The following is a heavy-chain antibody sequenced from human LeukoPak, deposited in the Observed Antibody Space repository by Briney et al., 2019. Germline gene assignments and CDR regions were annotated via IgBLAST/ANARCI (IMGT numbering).Heavy chain of an antibody. V-gene: IGHV1-24*01. J-gene: IGHJ3*02. D-gene: IGHD4/OR15-4a*01. CDR2: FDPEDGET. CDR1: GYTLTELS. CDR3: STHTVLTTLPFDAFDI. Sequence: ASVKVSCKVSGYTLTELSMHWVRQAPGKGLEWMGGFDPEDGETIYAQKVQGRVTMTEDTSTDTAYMELSSLRSEDTAVYYYSTHTVLTTLPFDAFDIWGQGTMVTVSS.